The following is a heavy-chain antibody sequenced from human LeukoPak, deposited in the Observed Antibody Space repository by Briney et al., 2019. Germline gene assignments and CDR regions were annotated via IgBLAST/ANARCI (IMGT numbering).Heavy chain of an antibody. CDR3: ARADYYVSSVGDWFDP. D-gene: IGHD3-22*01. CDR1: GFTFSSYA. CDR2: VSYDGSNE. V-gene: IGHV3-30*04. J-gene: IGHJ5*02. Sequence: GGSLRLSCAASGFTFSSYAMHWVRQAPGKGLEWVAIVSYDGSNEYYADSVKGRFTISRDNSKNTLYLQMNSLRAEDTAVYYCARADYYVSSVGDWFDPWGQGTLVTVSS.